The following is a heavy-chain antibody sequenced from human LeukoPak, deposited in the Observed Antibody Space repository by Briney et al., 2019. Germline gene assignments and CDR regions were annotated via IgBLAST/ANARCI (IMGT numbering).Heavy chain of an antibody. CDR1: GFTFNRYR. Sequence: GGSLRLSCAASGFTFNRYRLHWVRQAPGKGLEWVAVTSYDGRYQFYADSVKGRFTVSRDNSKNTLSLQMNSLRAEDTAVYHCARMMTDFDGSGHDIQRGAFDIWGQGTMVTVS. CDR2: TSYDGRYQ. J-gene: IGHJ3*02. D-gene: IGHD3-22*01. CDR3: ARMMTDFDGSGHDIQRGAFDI. V-gene: IGHV3-30*04.